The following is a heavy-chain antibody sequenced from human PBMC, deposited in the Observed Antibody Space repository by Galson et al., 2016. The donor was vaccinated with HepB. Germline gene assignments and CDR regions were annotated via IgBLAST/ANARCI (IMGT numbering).Heavy chain of an antibody. CDR2: MYISGTP. D-gene: IGHD3-10*01. CDR3: ARDIALVRGALDV. CDR1: GFGVSSNF. V-gene: IGHV3-53*01. J-gene: IGHJ3*01. Sequence: SLRLSCAASGFGVSSNFMTWVRQAPGRGLEWVSVMYISGTPYYTDSVKGRFTISRDDFKNTFHLQMNSLRVEDTAVYYCARDIALVRGALDVWGQGTVVTVSS.